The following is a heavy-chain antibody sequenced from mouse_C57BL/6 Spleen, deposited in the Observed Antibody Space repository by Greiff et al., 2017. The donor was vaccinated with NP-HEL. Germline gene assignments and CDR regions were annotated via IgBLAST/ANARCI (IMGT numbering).Heavy chain of an antibody. CDR1: GFTFSSYA. CDR3: ARDGRSGYEAMDY. Sequence: VQLKESGGGLVKPGGSLKLSCAASGFTFSSYAMSWVRQTPEKRLEWVATISDGGSYTYYPDNVKGRFTISRDNAKNTLYLQMIILKSEDTAMNYCARDGRSGYEAMDYWGQGTSVTVSS. D-gene: IGHD3-2*02. V-gene: IGHV5-4*01. J-gene: IGHJ4*01. CDR2: ISDGGSYT.